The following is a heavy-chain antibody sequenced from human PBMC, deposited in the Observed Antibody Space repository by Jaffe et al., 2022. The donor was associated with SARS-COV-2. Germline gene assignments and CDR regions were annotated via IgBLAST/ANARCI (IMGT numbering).Heavy chain of an antibody. D-gene: IGHD5-12*01. Sequence: QVQLVESGGGVVQSGKSLRLSCAASGFTFSSYGMHWVRQAPGKGLEWVAVIWYDGSEKFYADSVKGRFTISRDNSKNTLYLQMNSLRAEDTAVYYCARDPRGYTQYDAFDIWGQGTMVTVSS. CDR3: ARDPRGYTQYDAFDI. V-gene: IGHV3-33*01. J-gene: IGHJ3*02. CDR2: IWYDGSEK. CDR1: GFTFSSYG.